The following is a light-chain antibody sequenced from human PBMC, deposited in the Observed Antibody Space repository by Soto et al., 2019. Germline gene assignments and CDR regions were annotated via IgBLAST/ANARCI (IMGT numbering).Light chain of an antibody. V-gene: IGKV1-5*03. J-gene: IGKJ1*01. CDR2: KTS. CDR1: QSISIW. Sequence: DIHMTQSPSTRSASVGDRVTITCRASQSISIWLAWYQQKPGKAPNLLIYKTSSLETGVPSRFSGSGSGTEFTLTISSLQPDDFATYYCQHWHDYSWTFGQGTKVEVK. CDR3: QHWHDYSWT.